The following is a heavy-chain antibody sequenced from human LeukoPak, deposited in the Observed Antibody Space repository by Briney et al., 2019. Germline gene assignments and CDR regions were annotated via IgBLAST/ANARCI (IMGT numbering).Heavy chain of an antibody. CDR3: ARSRKVAGPFDY. Sequence: SETLSLTCTVSGGSISSYYWSWIRQPPGKGLEWIGYIYYSGSTNYNPSLKSRVTISVDTSKNQFSLKLGSVTAADTAVYYCARSRKVAGPFDYWGQGTLVTVSS. V-gene: IGHV4-59*01. J-gene: IGHJ4*02. CDR1: GGSISSYY. D-gene: IGHD6-19*01. CDR2: IYYSGST.